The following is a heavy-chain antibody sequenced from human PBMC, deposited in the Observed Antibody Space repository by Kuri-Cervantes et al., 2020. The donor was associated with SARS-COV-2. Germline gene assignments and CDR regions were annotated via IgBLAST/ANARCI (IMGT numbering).Heavy chain of an antibody. Sequence: GESLKISCAASGFTFSSYAMSWVRQAPGKGLEWVSSISSSSSYIYYADSVKGRFTISRDNAKNSLYLQMNSLRAEDTAVYYCAGDCSGGSCHFDYWGQGTLVTVSS. V-gene: IGHV3-21*04. CDR3: AGDCSGGSCHFDY. D-gene: IGHD2-15*01. J-gene: IGHJ4*02. CDR1: GFTFSSYA. CDR2: ISSSSSYI.